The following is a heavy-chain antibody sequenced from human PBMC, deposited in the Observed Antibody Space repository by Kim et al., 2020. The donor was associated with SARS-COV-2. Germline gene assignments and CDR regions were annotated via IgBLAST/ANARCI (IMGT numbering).Heavy chain of an antibody. V-gene: IGHV4-39*07. D-gene: IGHD1-26*01. Sequence: YYTPSLESRVTISVDTSKNQFSLKLSSVTAADTAVYYCARFSGSYSYFDYWGQGTLVTVSS. CDR3: ARFSGSYSYFDY. J-gene: IGHJ4*02.